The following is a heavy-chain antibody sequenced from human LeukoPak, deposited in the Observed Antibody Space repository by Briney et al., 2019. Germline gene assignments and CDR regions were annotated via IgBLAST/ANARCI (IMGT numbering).Heavy chain of an antibody. CDR3: AKGLYDSSGFLVFA. CDR2: IWYDGSNK. J-gene: IGHJ5*02. D-gene: IGHD3-22*01. Sequence: PGGSLRLSCGASGFTFSNYGMHWVRQAPGKGLEWVAVIWYDGSNKYYADSVKGRFTISRDNSKNTLYLQMNSLRAEDTAVYYCAKGLYDSSGFLVFAWGQGTLVTVSS. CDR1: GFTFSNYG. V-gene: IGHV3-33*06.